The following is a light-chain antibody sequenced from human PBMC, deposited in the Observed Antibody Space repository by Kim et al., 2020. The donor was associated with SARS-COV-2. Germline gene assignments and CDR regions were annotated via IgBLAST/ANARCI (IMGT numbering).Light chain of an antibody. CDR2: EVS. V-gene: IGLV2-18*02. Sequence: GLSVTISCTGTSSDVGDYNRVSWYQQSPGTAPKLIIYEVSHRPSGVPDRFSGSKSGNTASLTISGLQAEDEADYYCNSWTSSNTFVFGTGTKVTVL. CDR1: SSDVGDYNR. CDR3: NSWTSSNTFV. J-gene: IGLJ1*01.